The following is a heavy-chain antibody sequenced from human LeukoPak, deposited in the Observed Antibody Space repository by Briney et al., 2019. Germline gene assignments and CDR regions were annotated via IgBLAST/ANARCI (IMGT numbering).Heavy chain of an antibody. CDR1: GGSISSYY. D-gene: IGHD3-10*01. J-gene: IGHJ6*03. Sequence: SETLSLTCTVSGGSISSYYWSWIRQPPGKGLEWVGYIYYSGSTNYNPSLKSRVTISVDTSKNQFSLKLSSVTAADTAVYYCARGRSSMVRGYYYYYMDVWGKGTTVTISS. V-gene: IGHV4-59*01. CDR2: IYYSGST. CDR3: ARGRSSMVRGYYYYYMDV.